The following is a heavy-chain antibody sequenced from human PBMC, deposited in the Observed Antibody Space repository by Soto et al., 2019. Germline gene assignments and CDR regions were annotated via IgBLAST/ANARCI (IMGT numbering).Heavy chain of an antibody. Sequence: QVQLVQSGAEVKKPGASVKVSCKASGYTFTSYGISWVRQAPGQGLEWMGWISTYTGNTNYAQKLQGRVTMTTDTSTSTAYIELRSLRSDDTAVYYCARDSSGWSNYFDYWGHGTLVTVSS. J-gene: IGHJ4*01. CDR3: ARDSSGWSNYFDY. CDR1: GYTFTSYG. V-gene: IGHV1-18*01. CDR2: ISTYTGNT. D-gene: IGHD6-19*01.